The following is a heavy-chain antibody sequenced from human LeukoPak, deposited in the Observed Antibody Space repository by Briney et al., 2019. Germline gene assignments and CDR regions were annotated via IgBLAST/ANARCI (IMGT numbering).Heavy chain of an antibody. CDR1: GFTFSSYG. Sequence: GGSLRLSCAASGFTFSSYGMHWVRQAPGKGLEWVAVIWYDGSNKYYADSVKGRFTISRDSSKNTLYLQMNNLRAEDTGVYYCARDRQLHYFDYWGQGTLVTVSS. J-gene: IGHJ4*02. CDR3: ARDRQLHYFDY. CDR2: IWYDGSNK. V-gene: IGHV3-33*01. D-gene: IGHD2-2*01.